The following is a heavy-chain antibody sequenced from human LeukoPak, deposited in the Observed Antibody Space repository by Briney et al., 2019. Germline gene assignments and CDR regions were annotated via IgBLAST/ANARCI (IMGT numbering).Heavy chain of an antibody. J-gene: IGHJ4*02. CDR3: ARCRFGKQIDN. D-gene: IGHD3-10*01. CDR1: GGSFSGYY. CDR2: INHSGST. Sequence: PSETLSLTCAVYGGSFSGYYWSWIRQPPGKGLEWIGEINHSGSTNYNPSLKSRVTISVDTSKNQFSLKLSSVTAADTAVYYCARCRFGKQIDNWGQGTLVAVSS. V-gene: IGHV4-34*01.